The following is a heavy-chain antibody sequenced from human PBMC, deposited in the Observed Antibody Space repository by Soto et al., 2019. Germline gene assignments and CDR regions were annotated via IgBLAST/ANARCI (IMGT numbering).Heavy chain of an antibody. D-gene: IGHD6-6*01. J-gene: IGHJ4*02. V-gene: IGHV4-31*03. CDR3: ARVWGIAARQGPLTFDY. Sequence: TLSLTCTVSGGSISSGGYYWSWIRQHPGKGLEWIGYIYYSGSTYYNPSLKSRVTISVDTSKNQFSLKLSSVTAADTAVYYCARVWGIAARQGPLTFDYWGQGTLVTAPQ. CDR1: GGSISSGGYY. CDR2: IYYSGST.